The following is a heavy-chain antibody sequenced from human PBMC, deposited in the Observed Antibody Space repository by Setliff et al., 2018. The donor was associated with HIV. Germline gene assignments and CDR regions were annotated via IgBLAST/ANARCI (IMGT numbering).Heavy chain of an antibody. D-gene: IGHD3-3*01. CDR3: ARTIGGRDMSGYFYGRTFDT. J-gene: IGHJ3*02. Sequence: SETLSLTCTVSGDSMTNYYWSWIRQAPGKGLEWIGYIFYSGYTKYNPSLENRVTISIDMSKNQFYLRLNSVTAADTATYYCARTIGGRDMSGYFYGRTFDTWGRGTMVTVSS. CDR2: IFYSGYT. CDR1: GDSMTNYY. V-gene: IGHV4-59*08.